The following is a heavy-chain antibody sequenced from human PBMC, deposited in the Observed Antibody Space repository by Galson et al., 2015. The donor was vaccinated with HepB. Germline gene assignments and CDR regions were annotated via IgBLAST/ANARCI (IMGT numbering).Heavy chain of an antibody. V-gene: IGHV4-4*02. CDR3: ARATLTTGFDS. CDR1: GGSITSNNW. CDR2: IHHTGST. Sequence: SETLSLTCAVSGGSITSNNWWSWVRQPPGKRLEWIGEIHHTGSTNYNPSLQSRVTISTDESKNQFSLKVNSVTAADTSVYYCARATLTTGFDSWGQGTLVTVSS. J-gene: IGHJ4*02. D-gene: IGHD4-17*01.